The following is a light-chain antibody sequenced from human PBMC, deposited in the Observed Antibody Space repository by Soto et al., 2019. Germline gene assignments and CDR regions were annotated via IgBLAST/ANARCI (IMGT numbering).Light chain of an antibody. CDR1: QTISSSY. Sequence: SVLPQSPCTLSLSPGERSALSCSSSQTISSSYLAWYQQKPGQAPRLLIYGASSRATGIPDRFSGSGSGTDFTLTISSLEPEDFAVYYCQQRSNWLITCGQGTRL. CDR3: QQRSNWLIT. V-gene: IGKV3D-20*02. CDR2: GAS. J-gene: IGKJ5*01.